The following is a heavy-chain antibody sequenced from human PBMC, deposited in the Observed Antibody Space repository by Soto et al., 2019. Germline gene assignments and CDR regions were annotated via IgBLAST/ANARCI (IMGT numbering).Heavy chain of an antibody. CDR2: IKSKTDGGTT. CDR1: GFTFSNAW. V-gene: IGHV3-15*07. CDR3: NTDSYSTMIVVRLDY. Sequence: PGGSLRLSCAASGFTFSNAWINWVRQAPGKGLEWVGRIKSKTDGGTTDFAAPVKGRFAISRDDSKDMVYLQMNSLKTEDTGIYYCNTDSYSTMIVVRLDYWGHGTLVTVSS. J-gene: IGHJ4*01. D-gene: IGHD3-22*01.